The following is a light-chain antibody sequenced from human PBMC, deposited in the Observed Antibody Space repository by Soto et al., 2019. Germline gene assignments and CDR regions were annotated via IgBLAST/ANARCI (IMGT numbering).Light chain of an antibody. V-gene: IGKV3-15*01. Sequence: VMTQAPATLSVSPGERATLSCRASQTINNNVAWYQQKPGQAPRLLIYSASIRATGIPARFSGSGSGTEFTLTISSLQSEDVAVYYCQQYDNWPPYTFGQGTKVDIK. CDR2: SAS. CDR1: QTINNN. CDR3: QQYDNWPPYT. J-gene: IGKJ2*01.